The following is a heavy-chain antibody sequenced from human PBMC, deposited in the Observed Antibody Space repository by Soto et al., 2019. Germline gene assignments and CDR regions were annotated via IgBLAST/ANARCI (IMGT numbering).Heavy chain of an antibody. CDR3: ARHEDYSSPRRRQEYGMDV. Sequence: PGESLKISCKGSGYSFTSYWISWVRQMPGKGLEWMWRIDPSDSYTNYRPSLQGHVTISTDKSISTAYLQWSSLKASDTAMYYCARHEDYSSPRRRQEYGMDVWGQGTTVTVSS. CDR2: IDPSDSYT. D-gene: IGHD6-13*01. J-gene: IGHJ6*02. V-gene: IGHV5-10-1*01. CDR1: GYSFTSYW.